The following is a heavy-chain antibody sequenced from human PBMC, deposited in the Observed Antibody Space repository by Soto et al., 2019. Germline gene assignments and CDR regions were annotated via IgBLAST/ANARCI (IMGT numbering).Heavy chain of an antibody. CDR3: ARGRDIVVVPAARRLGYFDY. CDR2: INHSGST. V-gene: IGHV4-34*01. D-gene: IGHD2-2*01. Sequence: QVQLQQWGAGLLKPSETLSLTCAVYGGSFSGYYWSWIRQPPGKGLEWIGEINHSGSTNYNPSLKSRVTISVDTSKNQFSLKLSSVTAADTAVYYCARGRDIVVVPAARRLGYFDYWGQGTLVTVSS. J-gene: IGHJ4*02. CDR1: GGSFSGYY.